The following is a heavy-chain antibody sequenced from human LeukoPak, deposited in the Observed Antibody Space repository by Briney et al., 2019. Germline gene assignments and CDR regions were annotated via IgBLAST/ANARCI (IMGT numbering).Heavy chain of an antibody. CDR1: GGSISSISYY. CDR3: ARGTMGATSRRPFDY. CDR2: INHSGST. D-gene: IGHD1-26*01. J-gene: IGHJ4*02. V-gene: IGHV4-39*07. Sequence: PSETLSLTCTVSGGSISSISYYWSWIRQPPGKGLEWIGEINHSGSTNYNPSLKSRVTISVDTSKNQFSLKLSSVTAADTAVYYCARGTMGATSRRPFDYWGQGTLVTVSS.